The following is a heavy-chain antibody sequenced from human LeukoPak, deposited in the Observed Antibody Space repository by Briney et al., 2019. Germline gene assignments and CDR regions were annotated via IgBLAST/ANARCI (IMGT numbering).Heavy chain of an antibody. CDR3: ASRPDILTGYYANDAFDI. CDR1: GYSFTSYW. Sequence: GESLKISCKGSGYSFTSYWIGWARQMPGKGLEWMGIIYPGDSDTRYSPSFQGQVTISADESISTAYLQWSSLKASDTAMYYCASRPDILTGYYANDAFDIWGQGTMVTVSS. D-gene: IGHD3-9*01. CDR2: IYPGDSDT. V-gene: IGHV5-51*01. J-gene: IGHJ3*02.